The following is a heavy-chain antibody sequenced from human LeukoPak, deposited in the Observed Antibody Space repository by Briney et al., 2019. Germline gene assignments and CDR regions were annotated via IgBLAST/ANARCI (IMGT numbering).Heavy chain of an antibody. CDR2: IWYDGSNK. V-gene: IGHV3-33*01. CDR3: ARDEGSGGLDY. Sequence: GGSLRLSCAASGFTFSSYGMHWVRQAPGKGLERVAVIWYDGSNKYYADSVKGRFTISRDNSKNTLYLQMNSLRAEDTAVYYCARDEGSGGLDYWGQGTLVTVSS. J-gene: IGHJ4*02. D-gene: IGHD3-16*01. CDR1: GFTFSSYG.